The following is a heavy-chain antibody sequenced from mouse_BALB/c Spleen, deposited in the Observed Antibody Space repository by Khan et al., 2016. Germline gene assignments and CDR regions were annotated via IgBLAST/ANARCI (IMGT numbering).Heavy chain of an antibody. CDR2: IDPANDST. CDR3: AGSYSDSGFVY. CDR1: GYNIKDTY. Sequence: VQLQQSGAELVKPGASVKLSCTASGYNIKDTYMHWMKQRPEQGLEWIGRIDPANDSTKYDQKFQGKATLTEDTSSVTADLQRSSLASEYTAVYCCAGSYSDSGFVYWGQGTLVTVSA. D-gene: IGHD2-10*01. J-gene: IGHJ3*01. V-gene: IGHV14-3*02.